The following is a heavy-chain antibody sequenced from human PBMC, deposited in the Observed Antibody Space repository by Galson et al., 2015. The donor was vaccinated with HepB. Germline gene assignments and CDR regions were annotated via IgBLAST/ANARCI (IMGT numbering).Heavy chain of an antibody. D-gene: IGHD3-3*01. J-gene: IGHJ5*02. Sequence: SLRLSCAASGFTFSSYAMHWVRQAPGKGLEWVAVISYDGSNKYYADSVKGRFTISRDNSKNTLYLQMNSLRAEGTAVYYCARDNRLYYDFWSGYEVPNWFDPWGQGTLVTVSS. CDR1: GFTFSSYA. CDR2: ISYDGSNK. V-gene: IGHV3-30-3*01. CDR3: ARDNRLYYDFWSGYEVPNWFDP.